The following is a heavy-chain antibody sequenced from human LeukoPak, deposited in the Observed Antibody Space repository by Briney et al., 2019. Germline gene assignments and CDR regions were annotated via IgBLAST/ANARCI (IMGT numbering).Heavy chain of an antibody. Sequence: PGGSLRLSCAASGFTFSSYAMNWVRQAPGKGLEWVSAISGSGGTTFYADSVKGRFTFSRDNFKNSLYLQMNSLRAEDTAVYYCARDKYYDFWSGYYRFDPWGQGTLVTVSS. V-gene: IGHV3-23*01. CDR1: GFTFSSYA. J-gene: IGHJ5*02. CDR3: ARDKYYDFWSGYYRFDP. CDR2: ISGSGGTT. D-gene: IGHD3-3*01.